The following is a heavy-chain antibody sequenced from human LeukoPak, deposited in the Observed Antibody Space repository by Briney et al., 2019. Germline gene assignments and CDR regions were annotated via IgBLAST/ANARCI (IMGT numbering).Heavy chain of an antibody. V-gene: IGHV3-30*03. Sequence: PGGSLRLSCAASGFTFSTYGMHWGRQAPGKGLEWVALITYDGYYKYYSDSVKGRFTISSDTSKNTLSLQMNSLRAEDTAVYYCARDLSPVVRASPMGYWGQGTLVTVSS. CDR2: ITYDGYYK. CDR1: GFTFSTYG. D-gene: IGHD3-10*01. CDR3: ARDLSPVVRASPMGY. J-gene: IGHJ4*02.